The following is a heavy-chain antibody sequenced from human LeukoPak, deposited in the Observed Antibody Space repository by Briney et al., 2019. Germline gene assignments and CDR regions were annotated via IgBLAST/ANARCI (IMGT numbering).Heavy chain of an antibody. Sequence: GGSLRLSCAASGFXFSNYWIIWVRQAPGKGLEWVGNIKQDGSEKRYADSVRGRFGISRDNAQTSLYLQMNSLRAEDTAVYYCARASDPWLQLTWGQGTLVTVSS. CDR3: ARASDPWLQLT. CDR2: IKQDGSEK. D-gene: IGHD5-24*01. CDR1: GFXFSNYW. V-gene: IGHV3-7*05. J-gene: IGHJ5*02.